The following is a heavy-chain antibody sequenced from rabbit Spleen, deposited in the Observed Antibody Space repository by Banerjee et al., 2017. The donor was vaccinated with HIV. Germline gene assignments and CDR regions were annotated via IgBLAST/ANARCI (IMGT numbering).Heavy chain of an antibody. CDR1: GFSFIAGYY. D-gene: IGHD1-1*01. J-gene: IGHJ4*01. CDR3: ARDLTGIIGWNCYR. Sequence: QSLEESGGDLVKPGTSLTLTCTASGFSFIAGYYMCWVRQATGKGLEWIACIHGGSRNNIYYATWAKGRFTISKTSSTTVTLQMTSLTVADTATYFCARDLTGIIGWNCYRWGPGTLVTV. CDR2: IHGGSRNNI. V-gene: IGHV1S40*01.